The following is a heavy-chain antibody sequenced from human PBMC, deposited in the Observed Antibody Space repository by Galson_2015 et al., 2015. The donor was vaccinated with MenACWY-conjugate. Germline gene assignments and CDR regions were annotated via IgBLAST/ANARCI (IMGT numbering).Heavy chain of an antibody. D-gene: IGHD3-10*01. CDR2: IGGAGSRA. CDR1: GFTFSTYC. CDR3: ASVPLDGSGIFPYVDH. J-gene: IGHJ4*01. V-gene: IGHV3-48*02. Sequence: SLRLSCAASGFTFSTYCMNWVRQAPGRGLEWVSYIGGAGSRAFYGDSVEGRFTISRDNAENSLYLQMNSLRDEDTALYYCASVPLDGSGIFPYVDHWGHGALVTVSS.